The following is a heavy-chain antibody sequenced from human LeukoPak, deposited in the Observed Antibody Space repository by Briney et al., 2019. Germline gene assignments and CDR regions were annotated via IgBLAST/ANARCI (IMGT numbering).Heavy chain of an antibody. CDR3: AKDLGNGIAVAGSDY. Sequence: PGRSLRLSCAASGFTFSSYGMHWVRQAPGKGLEWVAVISYDGSNKYYADSVKGRFTISRDNSKNTLYLQMNSLRAEDTAVYYCAKDLGNGIAVAGSDYWGQGTLVTVSS. V-gene: IGHV3-30*18. CDR1: GFTFSSYG. J-gene: IGHJ4*02. CDR2: ISYDGSNK. D-gene: IGHD6-19*01.